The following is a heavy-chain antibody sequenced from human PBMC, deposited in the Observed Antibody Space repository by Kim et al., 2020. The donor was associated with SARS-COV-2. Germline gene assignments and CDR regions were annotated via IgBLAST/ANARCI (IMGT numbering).Heavy chain of an antibody. J-gene: IGHJ2*01. CDR1: GFSFSSYG. Sequence: GGSLRLSCAASGFSFSSYGMHWVRQAPGKGLEWVAYISYDGSDKFYADSVKGRFTISRDNSNNTLSLQTNSLGAEDTAVFYCARGPVDPKDGWYFDVWGRGTLVTVSS. V-gene: IGHV3-33*01. CDR2: ISYDGSDK. D-gene: IGHD2-15*01. CDR3: ARGPVDPKDGWYFDV.